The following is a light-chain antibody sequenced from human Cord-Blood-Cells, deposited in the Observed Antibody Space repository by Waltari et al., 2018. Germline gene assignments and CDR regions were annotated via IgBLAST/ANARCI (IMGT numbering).Light chain of an antibody. V-gene: IGLV2-8*01. CDR2: EVS. CDR1: SSDVGGYTY. CDR3: SSYAGSNNYV. Sequence: QSALTPPPSASGSPGQSATISCTGTSSDVGGYTYVSWYQQHPGKAPKLMIYEVSKRPSGVPDRFSGSKSGNTASLTVSGLQAEDEADYYCSSYAGSNNYVFGTGTKVTVL. J-gene: IGLJ1*01.